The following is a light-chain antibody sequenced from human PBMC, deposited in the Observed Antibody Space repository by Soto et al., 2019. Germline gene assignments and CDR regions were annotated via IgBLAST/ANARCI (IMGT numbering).Light chain of an antibody. CDR1: QGISTY. CDR3: QQSYRTPYT. J-gene: IGKJ2*01. V-gene: IGKV1-39*01. CDR2: DAS. Sequence: DIQMTQSPSSLSASVGDRVTITCRASQGISTYLVWYQQRQGRAPKLLIYDASSLLSGVTSRFSGSGSGTDFTLTISSLHPEDFATYYCQQSYRTPYTFGQGTKLETK.